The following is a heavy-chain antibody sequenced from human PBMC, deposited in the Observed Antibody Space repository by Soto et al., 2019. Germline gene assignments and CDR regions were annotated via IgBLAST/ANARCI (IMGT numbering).Heavy chain of an antibody. J-gene: IGHJ4*02. CDR1: GYTFSSYD. D-gene: IGHD6-19*01. CDR2: LNPNSGDT. CDR3: ATSGGGWYLY. Sequence: QVQLVQSGAEVKKPGASVKVSCKACGYTFSSYDINWVRQATGQGLEWMEWLNPNSGDTGYAQKFQGRVTLTRNTPINTAYIQLSSLTSDDTAVYYCATSGGGWYLYWGQGTLVTVSS. V-gene: IGHV1-8*01.